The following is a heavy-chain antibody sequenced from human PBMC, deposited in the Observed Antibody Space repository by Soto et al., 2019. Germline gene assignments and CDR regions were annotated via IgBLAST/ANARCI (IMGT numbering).Heavy chain of an antibody. Sequence: QITLKESGPTLVKPTQTLTLTCTFSGFSLSTSGVGVGWIRQPPGKALEWLALIYWDDDKRYSPSLKSRLTITKETSKNQVVLTMTNMDPVDTATYYCAHSLKADYGDYAPFDYWGQGTLVTVSS. D-gene: IGHD4-17*01. V-gene: IGHV2-5*02. CDR2: IYWDDDK. CDR3: AHSLKADYGDYAPFDY. CDR1: GFSLSTSGVG. J-gene: IGHJ4*02.